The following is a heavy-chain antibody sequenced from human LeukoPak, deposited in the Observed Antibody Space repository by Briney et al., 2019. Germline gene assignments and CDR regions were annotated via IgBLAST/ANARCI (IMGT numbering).Heavy chain of an antibody. CDR2: INHEGGHI. CDR3: ATYINWVAGDD. D-gene: IGHD1-1*01. V-gene: IGHV3-7*01. Sequence: GSLRLSCAVSGFSFSNSWMSWVRQAPGKGLEWVANINHEGGHIHYVDSVKGRFTISRDNAKHSPYLQMNSLRDEDTAVYYCATYINWVAGDDWRRGTRVTVS. J-gene: IGHJ6*01. CDR1: GFSFSNSW.